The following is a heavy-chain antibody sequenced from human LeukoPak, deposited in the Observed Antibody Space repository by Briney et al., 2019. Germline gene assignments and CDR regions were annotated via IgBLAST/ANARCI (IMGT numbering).Heavy chain of an antibody. CDR3: ARAQWGIAAAGYDY. CDR1: GYSISSGYY. J-gene: IGHJ4*02. CDR2: IYHSGST. Sequence: SETLSLTCAVSGYSISSGYYWGWIRQPPGKGLEWIGSIYHSGSTYYNPSLKSRVTISVDTSKNQFSLKLSSVTAADTAVYYCARAQWGIAAAGYDYWGQGTLVTVSS. D-gene: IGHD6-13*01. V-gene: IGHV4-38-2*01.